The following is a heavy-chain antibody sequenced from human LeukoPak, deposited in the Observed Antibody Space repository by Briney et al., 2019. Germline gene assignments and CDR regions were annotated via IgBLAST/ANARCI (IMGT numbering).Heavy chain of an antibody. CDR2: IKQDGSKR. V-gene: IGHV3-7*01. J-gene: IGHJ4*02. Sequence: GGSLRLSCAASGFTFSNYWTSWVRQAPGKGLEWVANIKQDGSKRNYVGAVNGRFTISRDNARNSLYLQMNSLRVEDTAVYYCAGRSGSFDYWGQGTLVTVSS. D-gene: IGHD3-10*01. CDR3: AGRSGSFDY. CDR1: GFTFSNYW.